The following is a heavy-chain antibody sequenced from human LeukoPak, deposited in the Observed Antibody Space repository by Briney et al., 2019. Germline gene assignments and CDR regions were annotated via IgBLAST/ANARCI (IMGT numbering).Heavy chain of an antibody. CDR2: ISGSGGST. D-gene: IGHD6-19*01. CDR1: GFTFSSYA. V-gene: IGHV3-23*01. Sequence: GGSLRLSCAASGFTFSSYAMSWVRQAPGKGLEWVSAISGSGGSTYYADSVKGRFTISRDNSKNTLYLQMNSLRAEDTAVYYCAKGVSIAVAALDAFDMWGQGTMVIVSS. J-gene: IGHJ3*02. CDR3: AKGVSIAVAALDAFDM.